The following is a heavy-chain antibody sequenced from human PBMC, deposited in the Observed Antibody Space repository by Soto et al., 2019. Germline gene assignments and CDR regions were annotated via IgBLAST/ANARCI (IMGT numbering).Heavy chain of an antibody. CDR1: GGSLSGYY. Sequence: QVQLQQWGAGLLKPSETLSLNCAVTGGSLSGYYWSWIRQPPGKGLEWIGEVKDGGHTNYSPSLRGRATSSLXTSNNQFSLRLNSVTAADTGVYYCARGQEGVVATHWDQGSLVTVSS. J-gene: IGHJ4*02. V-gene: IGHV4-34*01. CDR3: ARGQEGVVATH. D-gene: IGHD5-12*01. CDR2: VKDGGHT.